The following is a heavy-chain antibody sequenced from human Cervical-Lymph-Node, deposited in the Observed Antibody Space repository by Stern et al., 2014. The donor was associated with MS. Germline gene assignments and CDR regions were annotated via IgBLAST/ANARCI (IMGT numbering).Heavy chain of an antibody. CDR2: IDCEYDK. V-gene: IGHV2-70*04. CDR1: GFSLNTSGMC. D-gene: IGHD3-9*01. Sequence: QITLKETGPALVKPTQTLTLTCTFSGFSLNTSGMCVSWIRQPPGQAPEWLASIDCEYDKVYCTSLKTRLTISMDTTKNQVVLTLTNMDPVDTGTYYCARILHSIDWFFGYGMDVWGQGTTVTVSS. J-gene: IGHJ6*02. CDR3: ARILHSIDWFFGYGMDV.